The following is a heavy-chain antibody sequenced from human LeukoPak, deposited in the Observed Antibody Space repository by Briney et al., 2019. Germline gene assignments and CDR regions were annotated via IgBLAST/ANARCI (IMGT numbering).Heavy chain of an antibody. V-gene: IGHV3-48*02. CDR3: ARDGTTLDAFDI. CDR2: ISSSTNSI. D-gene: IGHD1-7*01. Sequence: GGSLRLSCAASEFTFSSYAMQWVRQAPGKGPDSVSYISSSTNSINYADSVKGRFTISRDNAKNSLYLQMNSLRDEDTAGYHCARDGTTLDAFDIWGQGTMVTVSS. CDR1: EFTFSSYA. J-gene: IGHJ3*02.